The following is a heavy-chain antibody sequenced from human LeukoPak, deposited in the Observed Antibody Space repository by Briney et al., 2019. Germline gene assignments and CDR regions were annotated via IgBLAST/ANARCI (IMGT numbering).Heavy chain of an antibody. V-gene: IGHV3-30*04. CDR3: ASRGITMVRGVTGGDRSGRTELYY. CDR1: GFTFSSYA. D-gene: IGHD3-10*01. Sequence: GGSLRPSCAASGFTFSSYAMHWVRQAPGKGLEWVAVISYDGSNKYYADSVKGRLTISRDNSKNTLYLQMNSLRAEDTAVYYCASRGITMVRGVTGGDRSGRTELYYWGQGTLVTVSS. J-gene: IGHJ4*02. CDR2: ISYDGSNK.